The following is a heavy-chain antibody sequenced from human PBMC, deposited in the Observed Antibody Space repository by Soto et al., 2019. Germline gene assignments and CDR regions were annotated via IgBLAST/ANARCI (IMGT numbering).Heavy chain of an antibody. CDR3: ARCHYDTETPTNWFDP. J-gene: IGHJ5*02. Sequence: SETLSLTCTVSGGSISSGGYYWSWIRQHPGKGLEWIGYIYYSGSTYYNPSLKSRVTISVDTSKNQFSLKLSSVTAADTAVYYCARCHYDTETPTNWFDPWGQGTLVTVSS. CDR2: IYYSGST. D-gene: IGHD3-3*01. V-gene: IGHV4-31*03. CDR1: GGSISSGGYY.